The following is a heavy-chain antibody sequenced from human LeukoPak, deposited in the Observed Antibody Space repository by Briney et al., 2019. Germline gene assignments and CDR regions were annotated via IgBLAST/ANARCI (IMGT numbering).Heavy chain of an antibody. CDR3: ARVQYQLLFEGNWFDP. J-gene: IGHJ5*02. CDR1: GYTFSGYY. Sequence: ASVKVSCKSSGYTFSGYYIHWVRQAPGQGLEWMEWINPNSGDTHYAQKFQGRVTMTRDTSSSTAYMDLNSLISDDTAVYYCARVQYQLLFEGNWFDPWGQGTLVTVSS. D-gene: IGHD2-2*01. V-gene: IGHV1-2*02. CDR2: INPNSGDT.